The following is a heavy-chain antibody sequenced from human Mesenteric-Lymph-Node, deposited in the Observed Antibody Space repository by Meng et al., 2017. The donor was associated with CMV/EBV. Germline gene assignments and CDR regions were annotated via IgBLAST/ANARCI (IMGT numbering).Heavy chain of an antibody. CDR1: GGSFSGYY. V-gene: IGHV4-34*01. Sequence: SETLSLTCAVYGGSFSGYYWSWIRQPPGKGLEWIGQINHSGSTNYNPSLKSRVTISVDTSKNQFPLKLSSVTAADTAVYYCARGLRRWLQLDAFDIWGQGTMVTVSS. CDR3: ARGLRRWLQLDAFDI. J-gene: IGHJ3*02. CDR2: INHSGST. D-gene: IGHD5-24*01.